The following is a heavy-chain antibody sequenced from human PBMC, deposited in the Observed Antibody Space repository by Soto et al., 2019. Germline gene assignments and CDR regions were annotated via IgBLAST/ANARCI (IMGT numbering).Heavy chain of an antibody. CDR1: GFTFSSYA. CDR2: ISGSGGST. Sequence: PGGXLRLSCAASGFTFSSYAMSWVRQAPGKGLEWVSAISGSGGSTYYADSVKGRFTISRDNSKNTLYLQMNSLRAEDTAVYYCAKRPQQHYDFWSGNSYYFDYWGQGTLVNVSS. CDR3: AKRPQQHYDFWSGNSYYFDY. J-gene: IGHJ4*02. D-gene: IGHD3-3*01. V-gene: IGHV3-23*01.